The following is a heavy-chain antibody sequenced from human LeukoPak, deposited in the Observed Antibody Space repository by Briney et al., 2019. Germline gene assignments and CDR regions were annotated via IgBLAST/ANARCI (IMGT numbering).Heavy chain of an antibody. CDR2: ISYSGST. CDR1: GGSISSGGYY. V-gene: IGHV4-31*03. CDR3: ARVRGYSYGELDY. Sequence: SETLCLTCTVSGGSISSGGYYWSWIRQHPGKGLEWIEHISYSGSTYYNPSLNGRVTISVGTSKSQFSLKLSSVTDADTAVYYCARVRGYSYGELDYWGQGTLVTVSS. J-gene: IGHJ4*02. D-gene: IGHD5-18*01.